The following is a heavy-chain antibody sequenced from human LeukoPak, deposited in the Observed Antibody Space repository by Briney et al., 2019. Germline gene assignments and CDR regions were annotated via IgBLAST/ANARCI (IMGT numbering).Heavy chain of an antibody. CDR1: GYTFTGYY. D-gene: IGHD3-3*01. CDR3: ARDHDFWSGYDDPTRAEEVNFDY. CDR2: INPNSGGT. J-gene: IGHJ4*02. V-gene: IGHV1-2*02. Sequence: ASVKVSCKASGYTFTGYYMHWVRQAPGQGLEWMGWINPNSGGTNYAQKLQGRVTMTRDTSISTAYMELSRLRSDDTAVYYSARDHDFWSGYDDPTRAEEVNFDYWGQGTLVTVSS.